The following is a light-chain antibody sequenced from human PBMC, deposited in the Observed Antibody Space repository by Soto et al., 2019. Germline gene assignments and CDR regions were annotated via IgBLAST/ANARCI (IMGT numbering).Light chain of an antibody. Sequence: DIQLTQSPSFLSASVGYRVTITCRASQDTRRYLAWYQQKPGKAPKLLIYAASTLQSGVPSRFSGSGSGTESTLTIGSLQPEDFATYYCQRPGVFGPGTKVDIK. CDR1: QDTRRY. J-gene: IGKJ3*01. CDR2: AAS. V-gene: IGKV1-9*01. CDR3: QRPGV.